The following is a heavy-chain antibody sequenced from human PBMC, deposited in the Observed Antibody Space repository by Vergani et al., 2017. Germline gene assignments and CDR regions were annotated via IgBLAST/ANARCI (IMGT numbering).Heavy chain of an antibody. J-gene: IGHJ6*03. CDR1: GGTFSSYA. Sequence: QVQLVQSGAEVKKPGSSVKVSCKASGGTFSSYAISWVRQAPGQGLEWMGRIIPILGIANYAQKFQGRVTITADKSTSTAYMEPSSLRSEDTAVYYCARRGYSPLYYFYYMDVWGKGTTVTVSS. V-gene: IGHV1-69*04. CDR2: IIPILGIA. CDR3: ARRGYSPLYYFYYMDV. D-gene: IGHD3-22*01.